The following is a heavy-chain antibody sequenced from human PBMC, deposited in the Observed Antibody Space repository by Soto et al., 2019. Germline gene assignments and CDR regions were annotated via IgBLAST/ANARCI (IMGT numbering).Heavy chain of an antibody. CDR3: AYTPVTTNWFVP. CDR2: IIPIFGTA. J-gene: IGHJ5*02. CDR1: GGTFSSYA. Sequence: SVKVSCKASGGTFSSYAISWVRQAPGQGLEWMGGIIPIFGTANYAQKFQGRVTITADESTSTAYMELSSLRSEDTAVYYCAYTPVTTNWFVPWGQGNLVTVSS. V-gene: IGHV1-69*13. D-gene: IGHD4-4*01.